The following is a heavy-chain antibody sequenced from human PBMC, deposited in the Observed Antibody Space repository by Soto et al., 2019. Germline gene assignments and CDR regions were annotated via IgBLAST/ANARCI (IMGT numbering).Heavy chain of an antibody. V-gene: IGHV1-3*01. CDR2: INAGNGNT. Sequence: GPVKVSCKASGYNFTNYVIHWLRQAPGQRLEWMGLINAGNGNTKYSQTFQGRITTTRDTSASTVHMELSSLRSEDTAVYYCAREAGVRFLEWLPTYNWFNSWGQGTLVTVSS. J-gene: IGHJ5*01. D-gene: IGHD3-3*01. CDR3: AREAGVRFLEWLPTYNWFNS. CDR1: GYNFTNYV.